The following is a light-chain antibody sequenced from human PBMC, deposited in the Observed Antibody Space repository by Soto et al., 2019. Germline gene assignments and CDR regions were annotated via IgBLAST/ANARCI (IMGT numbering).Light chain of an antibody. CDR1: QGISSD. V-gene: IGKV1-8*01. J-gene: IGKJ4*02. CDR2: AAS. Sequence: AIRMTQSPSSLSASTGERVSLSCRASQGISSDLAWYQQKPGKAPKLLIYAASTWQSGVPSRFSGSGSGTDFTLTISCLQSEDFATYYCQHYYNYPLTFGGGTKVEIK. CDR3: QHYYNYPLT.